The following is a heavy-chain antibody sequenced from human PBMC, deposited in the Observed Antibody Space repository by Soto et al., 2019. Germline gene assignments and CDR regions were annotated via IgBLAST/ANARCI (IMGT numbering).Heavy chain of an antibody. J-gene: IGHJ4*02. Sequence: VGSLRLSCAASGFTFSSYAMSWVRQAPGKGLEWVSAISGSGGSTYYADSVKGRFTISRDNSKNTLYLQMNSLRAEDTAVYYCAKDGPGYDSSGYYLAFFDYWGQGTLVTVSS. CDR1: GFTFSSYA. V-gene: IGHV3-23*01. D-gene: IGHD3-22*01. CDR2: ISGSGGST. CDR3: AKDGPGYDSSGYYLAFFDY.